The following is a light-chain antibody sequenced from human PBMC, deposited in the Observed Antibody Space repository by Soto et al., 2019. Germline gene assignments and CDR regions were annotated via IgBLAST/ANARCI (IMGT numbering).Light chain of an antibody. CDR1: QTIGSW. J-gene: IGKJ1*01. Sequence: DIQMTQSPSSASASIGDRVTIPCRASQTIGSWLAWYQQRPGKAPKLLIYTASTLQSGVPSRFSGSGSGTDFILTITSLQPEDFATYYCQQAYSFPWTFGQGTKV. CDR2: TAS. CDR3: QQAYSFPWT. V-gene: IGKV1-12*01.